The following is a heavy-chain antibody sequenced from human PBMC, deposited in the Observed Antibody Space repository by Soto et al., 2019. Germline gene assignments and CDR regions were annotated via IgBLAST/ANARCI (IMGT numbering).Heavy chain of an antibody. J-gene: IGHJ6*02. Sequence: QVQLVESGGGVVQPGRSLRLSCAASGFTFSSYGMHWVRQAPGKGLEWVAVISYDGSNKYYADSVKGRFTISRDNSKNTLYLQMNSLRAEDTAVYYCAKGGTYYDILAPMDVWGQGTTVTVSS. CDR2: ISYDGSNK. V-gene: IGHV3-30*18. CDR1: GFTFSSYG. D-gene: IGHD3-9*01. CDR3: AKGGTYYDILAPMDV.